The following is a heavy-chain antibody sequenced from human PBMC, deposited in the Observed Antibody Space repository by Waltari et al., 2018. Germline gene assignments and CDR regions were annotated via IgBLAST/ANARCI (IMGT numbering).Heavy chain of an antibody. CDR1: GFTFSSYS. V-gene: IGHV3-21*02. Sequence: EVQLVESGGGLVKPGGSLRVSCAASGFTFSSYSMNWGRRSPGKGLEWVSSISGRGTFVSYADSVKGRFTISRDNANNSLYLQMNSLRAEDTAIYYCSRGEFDPWGQGSLVTVSS. CDR3: SRGEFDP. J-gene: IGHJ5*02. CDR2: ISGRGTFV.